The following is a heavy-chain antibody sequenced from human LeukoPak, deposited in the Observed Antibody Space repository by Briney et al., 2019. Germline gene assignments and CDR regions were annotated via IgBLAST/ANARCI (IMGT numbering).Heavy chain of an antibody. CDR1: GGSISSYY. J-gene: IGHJ4*02. D-gene: IGHD5-24*01. V-gene: IGHV4-59*01. Sequence: SETLSLTCTVSGGSISSYYWSWIRQPPGKRLEWIGYIYYSGSTNYNPSLKSRVTISVGTSKNHFSLKLSSVTAADTAVYYCARSSDGYNLVGKGLLIGYWGQGTLVTVSS. CDR3: ARSSDGYNLVGKGLLIGY. CDR2: IYYSGST.